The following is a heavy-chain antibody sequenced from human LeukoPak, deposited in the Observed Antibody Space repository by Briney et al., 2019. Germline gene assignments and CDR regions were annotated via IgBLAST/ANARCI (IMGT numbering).Heavy chain of an antibody. Sequence: ASVKVSCKASGYTFTDYYIQWMRQAPGQGLEWMGWIKPNTGGTNYAQKFQGRVTLTGDTSISTAYMELSSLDSDDTAVCSCARGPTTSGGYWYFDLWGRGTLVTVSS. D-gene: IGHD2-15*01. J-gene: IGHJ2*01. CDR2: IKPNTGGT. CDR3: ARGPTTSGGYWYFDL. CDR1: GYTFTDYY. V-gene: IGHV1-2*02.